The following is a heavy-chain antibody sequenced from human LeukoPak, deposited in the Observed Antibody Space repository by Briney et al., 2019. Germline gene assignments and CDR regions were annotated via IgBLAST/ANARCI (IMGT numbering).Heavy chain of an antibody. CDR2: VHYRGST. CDR3: PRVTGSYYDDFDY. D-gene: IGHD1-26*01. J-gene: IGHJ4*02. CDR1: GGSISSNNHC. V-gene: IGHV4-39*01. Sequence: SETLSLTCSVSGGSISSNNHCWCWIRQPPGKGLEWIGNVHYRGSTYYNPSLKSRVTISVDTSKSQFSLKLSSVTAADTAVYYCPRVTGSYYDDFDYWGQGTLVTVSS.